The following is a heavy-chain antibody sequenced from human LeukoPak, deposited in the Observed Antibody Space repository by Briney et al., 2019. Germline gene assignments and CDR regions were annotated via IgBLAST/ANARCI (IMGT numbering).Heavy chain of an antibody. CDR2: INWNGGST. J-gene: IGHJ5*02. V-gene: IGHV3-20*01. Sequence: GGSLRLSCAASGFTFDDYGMSWVRQAPGKGLEWVSGINWNGGSTGYADSVKGRFTISRDNAKNSLYLQMSSQRAEDTALYHCARAGEYFGNNGFLPWGQGTLVTVSS. D-gene: IGHD6-6*01. CDR3: ARAGEYFGNNGFLP. CDR1: GFTFDDYG.